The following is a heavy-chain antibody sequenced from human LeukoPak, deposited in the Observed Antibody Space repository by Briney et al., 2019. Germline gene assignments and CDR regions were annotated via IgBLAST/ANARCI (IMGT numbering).Heavy chain of an antibody. CDR2: IIPIFGTA. CDR1: GGTFSSYA. D-gene: IGHD3-22*01. CDR3: ARVSGYPYYYYYYYMDV. J-gene: IGHJ6*03. V-gene: IGHV1-69*05. Sequence: GASVKVSCKASGGTFSSYAISWVRQAPGQGLEWMGGIIPIFGTANYAQKFQGRVTITTDESTSTAYMELSSLRSEDTAVYYCARVSGYPYYYYYYYMDVWGKGTTVTVSS.